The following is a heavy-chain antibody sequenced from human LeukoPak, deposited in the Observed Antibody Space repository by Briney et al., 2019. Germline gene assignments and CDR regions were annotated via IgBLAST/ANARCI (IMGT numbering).Heavy chain of an antibody. Sequence: ASVKVSCKASGYTFTSYYMHWVRQAPGQGLEWMGIINPSGGSTSYAQKFQGRVTMTRDTSTSTVYMELSSLRSEDTAVYYCARGSGIAVAGTLGLLDYWGQGTLVTVSS. CDR1: GYTFTSYY. D-gene: IGHD6-19*01. CDR2: INPSGGST. V-gene: IGHV1-46*01. CDR3: ARGSGIAVAGTLGLLDY. J-gene: IGHJ4*02.